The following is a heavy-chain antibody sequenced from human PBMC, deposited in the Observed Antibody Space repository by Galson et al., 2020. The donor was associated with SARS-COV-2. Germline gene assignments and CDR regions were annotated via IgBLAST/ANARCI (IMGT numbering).Heavy chain of an antibody. CDR2: IYFTGST. V-gene: IGHV4-4*07. CDR3: AGEGGNSGTFQHGMDV. Sequence: ASETLSLTCTVSGGSISNYFWTWIRQPAGKGLEWIGRIYFTGSTNYNPSLKGRVAMSVDTSKNRFSLRLTSVTAADTAVYYCAGEGGNSGTFQHGMDVWGQGTTVTVSS. D-gene: IGHD2-21*02. J-gene: IGHJ6*02. CDR1: GGSISNYF.